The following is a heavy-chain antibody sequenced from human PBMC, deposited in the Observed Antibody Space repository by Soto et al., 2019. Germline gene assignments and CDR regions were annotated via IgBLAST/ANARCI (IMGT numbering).Heavy chain of an antibody. J-gene: IGHJ6*02. V-gene: IGHV3-23*01. Sequence: GGSLRLSCAASGFSFSEYSRTWVRQAPGKGLRWVSAFSGDTATTHYADSVKGRFTISRDNSSDTLYLQINSLRVEDTAIYYLSKPLKQWLLQGSGVDVWGQGTTVTVSS. CDR3: SKPLKQWLLQGSGVDV. CDR1: GFSFSEYS. CDR2: FSGDTATT. D-gene: IGHD6-19*01.